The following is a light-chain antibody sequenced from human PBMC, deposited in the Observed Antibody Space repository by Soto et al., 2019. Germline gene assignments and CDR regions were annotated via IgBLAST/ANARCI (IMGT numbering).Light chain of an antibody. CDR1: NSNIGFYNF. Sequence: QSVLTQPRSVSGSPGQSVTISCTGTNSNIGFYNFVSWYQQHPGKAPHLVIFDVNKRPSGVPDRFSGSKSGNTASLTISGLQADDEADYYCCSYAGNDTYVFGFGTKLTVL. CDR3: CSYAGNDTYV. V-gene: IGLV2-11*01. CDR2: DVN. J-gene: IGLJ1*01.